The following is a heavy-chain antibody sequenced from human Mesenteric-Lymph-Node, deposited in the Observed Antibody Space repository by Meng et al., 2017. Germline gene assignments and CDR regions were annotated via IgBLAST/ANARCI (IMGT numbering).Heavy chain of an antibody. CDR3: AKDGLEY. CDR2: ISASGGST. J-gene: IGHJ4*02. CDR1: GFTFDDFG. V-gene: IGHV3-23*04. Sequence: VQLVESRGGVVRPGGSLRLFCAASGFTFDDFGMRWVRQVPGKGPEWISTISASGGSTYYADSAKGRFTISRDNSKNTLYLQMNSLRVDDTAVYYCAKDGLEYWGQGTLVTVSS.